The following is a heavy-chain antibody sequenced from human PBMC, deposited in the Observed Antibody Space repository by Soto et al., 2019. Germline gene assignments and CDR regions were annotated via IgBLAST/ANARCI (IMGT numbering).Heavy chain of an antibody. J-gene: IGHJ5*02. Sequence: QVQLVESGGGVVQPGRSLRLSCAASGFTFSSYAMHWVRQAPGKGLEWVAVISYDGSNKYYADSVKGRFTISRDNSKNTLYLQMNSRRAEDTAVYYCASARSWAPPWGQGTLVTVSS. CDR1: GFTFSSYA. CDR2: ISYDGSNK. D-gene: IGHD1-26*01. CDR3: ASARSWAPP. V-gene: IGHV3-30-3*01.